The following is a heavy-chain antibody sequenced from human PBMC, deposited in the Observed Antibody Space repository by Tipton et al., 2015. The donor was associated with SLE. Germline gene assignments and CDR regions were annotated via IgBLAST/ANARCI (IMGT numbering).Heavy chain of an antibody. CDR1: GYTFTGYY. CDR3: ARDLIWETLHGMDV. V-gene: IGHV1-2*06. J-gene: IGHJ6*02. CDR2: INPNSGGT. Sequence: QLVQSGAEVKKPGASVKVSCKASGYTFTGYYMHWVRQAPGQGLEWMGRINPNSGGTNYAQKFQGRVTMTRDTSISTAYMELRRLRSDDTAVYYCARDLIWETLHGMDVWGQGTTVTVSS. D-gene: IGHD1-26*01.